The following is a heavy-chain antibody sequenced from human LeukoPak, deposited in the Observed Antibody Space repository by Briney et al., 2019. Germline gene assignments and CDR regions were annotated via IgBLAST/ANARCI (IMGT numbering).Heavy chain of an antibody. Sequence: GGSLRLSCAASGLTFSRYWMHWVRQAPGKELVWVSRINGDGSTTSYADSVKGGFTISRDNAKNTLYLQMNSLRAEDTAVYYCATGNYYDGRGYYTFRHWGQGTLVTVSS. CDR1: GLTFSRYW. CDR3: ATGNYYDGRGYYTFRH. D-gene: IGHD3-22*01. CDR2: INGDGSTT. J-gene: IGHJ1*01. V-gene: IGHV3-74*01.